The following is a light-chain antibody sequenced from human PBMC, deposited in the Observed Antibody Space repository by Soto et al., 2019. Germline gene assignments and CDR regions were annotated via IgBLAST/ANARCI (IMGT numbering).Light chain of an antibody. CDR3: QQRSNWPPIT. Sequence: EIFMTQSPSTLSVSAGEIANLYRTASQSVSSNLAWYQQKPGQAPRLLIYGASTRATGIPARFSGSGSGTDFTLTISSLEPEDFAVYYCQQRSNWPPITFGQGTRLEIK. J-gene: IGKJ5*01. CDR1: QSVSSN. CDR2: GAS. V-gene: IGKV3-11*01.